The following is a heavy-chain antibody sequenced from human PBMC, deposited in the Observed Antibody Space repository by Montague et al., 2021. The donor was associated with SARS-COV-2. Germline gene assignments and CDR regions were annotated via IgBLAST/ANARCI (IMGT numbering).Heavy chain of an antibody. CDR1: GFTFHDYA. CDR2: ISRNSGSI. V-gene: IGHV3-9*01. CDR3: ARDLPSFFLGIAVAGPFDP. D-gene: IGHD6-19*01. Sequence: SLRLSCAASGFTFHDYALHWVRQVPGKGLEWVSGISRNSGSIGYGDSVKGRFTISRDNAKNSLYLQMNSLRAEDTAVYYCARDLPSFFLGIAVAGPFDPWGQGTLVTVSS. J-gene: IGHJ5*02.